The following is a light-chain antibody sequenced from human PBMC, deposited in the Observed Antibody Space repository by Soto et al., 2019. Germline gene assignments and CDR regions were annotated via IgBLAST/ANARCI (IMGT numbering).Light chain of an antibody. CDR1: QRVTSDF. J-gene: IGKJ4*01. Sequence: EIVLTQSPGTLSLSPGERATLSCRASQRVTSDFLAWYQQKPGQAPSLLIYGVSNRATGVPDRFSGSGSGTDFTLTISRLEPEDFAVYHCQQYGRSPPTFGGGTKVGVK. V-gene: IGKV3-20*01. CDR3: QQYGRSPPT. CDR2: GVS.